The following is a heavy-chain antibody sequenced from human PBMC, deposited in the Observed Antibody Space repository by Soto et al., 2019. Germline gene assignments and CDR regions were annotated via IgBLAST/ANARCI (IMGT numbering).Heavy chain of an antibody. CDR1: GGSFSGYY. D-gene: IGHD1-7*01. J-gene: IGHJ4*02. CDR3: ARRLGGGNWNYSL. Sequence: SETLSLTCAVYGGSFSGYYWSWIRQPPGKGLEWIGEINYSGSTNYNPSLKSRVTISVDTSKNQFSLKLSSVTAADTAVYYCARRLGGGNWNYSLWGQGTLVTVSS. V-gene: IGHV4-34*01. CDR2: INYSGST.